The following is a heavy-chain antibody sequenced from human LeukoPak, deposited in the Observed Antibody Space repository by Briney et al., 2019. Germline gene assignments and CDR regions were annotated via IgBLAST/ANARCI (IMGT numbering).Heavy chain of an antibody. CDR3: ARGSGHYDSSGYYSPFDY. D-gene: IGHD3-22*01. CDR1: GGSFSGYY. V-gene: IGHV4-34*01. CDR2: INHSGST. J-gene: IGHJ4*02. Sequence: PSETLSLTCAVYGGSFSGYYWSWIRHPPGKGLEWIGEINHSGSTNYNPSLKSRVTISVDTSKNQFSLKLSSVTAADTAVYYCARGSGHYDSSGYYSPFDYWGQGTLVTVSS.